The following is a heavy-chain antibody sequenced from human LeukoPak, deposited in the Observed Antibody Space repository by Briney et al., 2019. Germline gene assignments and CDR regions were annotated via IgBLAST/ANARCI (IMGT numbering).Heavy chain of an antibody. CDR1: GGSLSSYY. V-gene: IGHV4-4*07. J-gene: IGHJ4*02. CDR3: ARDRGTWNDDGFDY. CDR2: IYISGST. D-gene: IGHD1-1*01. Sequence: SETLSLTCTVSGGSLSSYYWSWIRQPAGKGLEWIGRIYISGSTNYNPSLKSRVTMSVDTSKNQFSLKLSSVTAADTAVYYCARDRGTWNDDGFDYWGQGTLVTVSS.